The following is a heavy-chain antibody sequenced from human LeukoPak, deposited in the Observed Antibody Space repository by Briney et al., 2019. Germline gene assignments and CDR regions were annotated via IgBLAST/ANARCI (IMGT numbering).Heavy chain of an antibody. CDR3: ARDRGLYGDDYGDYFDY. CDR1: GFTFSSYA. D-gene: IGHD4-17*01. Sequence: GGSLRLSCAASGFTFSSYAMHWVRQAPGKGLEWVAVISYDGSNKYYADSVKGRFTISRDNSKNTLYLQMNSLRAEDTAVYYCARDRGLYGDDYGDYFDYWGQGTLVTVSS. V-gene: IGHV3-30-3*01. CDR2: ISYDGSNK. J-gene: IGHJ4*02.